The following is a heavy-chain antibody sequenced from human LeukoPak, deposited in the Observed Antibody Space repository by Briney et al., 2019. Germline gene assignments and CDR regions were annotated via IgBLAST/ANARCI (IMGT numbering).Heavy chain of an antibody. CDR1: GSSFSSYA. Sequence: PGGSLRLSCAASGSSFSSYAMSWVRQAPGKGLEWVSAISGSGGSTSCADSVKGRFTISRDNSKNTLYLQMNSLRAEDTAVYYCAKGVCGGGSCYPGYYMDVWGKGTTVTVSS. D-gene: IGHD2-15*01. V-gene: IGHV3-23*01. J-gene: IGHJ6*03. CDR3: AKGVCGGGSCYPGYYMDV. CDR2: ISGSGGST.